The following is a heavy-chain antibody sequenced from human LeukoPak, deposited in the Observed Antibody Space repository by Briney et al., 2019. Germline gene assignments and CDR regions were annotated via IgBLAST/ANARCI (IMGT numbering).Heavy chain of an antibody. CDR1: GGSFSGYY. D-gene: IGHD1-14*01. V-gene: IGHV4-34*01. Sequence: SETLSLTCAVYGGSFSGYYWSWIRQPPGKGLEWIGEINHSGSTNYNASLKSRVTISVDTSKNQFSLKLSSVTAADTAVYYCARGTPEAGGSKAFDYWGQGTLVTVSS. CDR2: INHSGST. J-gene: IGHJ4*02. CDR3: ARGTPEAGGSKAFDY.